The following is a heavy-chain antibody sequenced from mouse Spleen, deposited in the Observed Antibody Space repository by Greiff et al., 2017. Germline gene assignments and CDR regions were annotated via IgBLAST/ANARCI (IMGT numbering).Heavy chain of an antibody. V-gene: IGHV14-3*02. Sequence: EVKLVESGAELVKPGASVKLSCTASGFNIKDTYMHWVKQRPEQGLEWIGRIDPANGNTKYDPKFQGKATITADTSSNTAYLQLSSLTSEDTAVYYCARERNWDVFDYWGQGTTLTVSS. CDR2: IDPANGNT. CDR1: GFNIKDTY. CDR3: ARERNWDVFDY. D-gene: IGHD4-1*01. J-gene: IGHJ2*01.